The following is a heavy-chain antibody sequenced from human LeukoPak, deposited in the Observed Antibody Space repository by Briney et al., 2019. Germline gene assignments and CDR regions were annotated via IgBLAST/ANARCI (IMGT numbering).Heavy chain of an antibody. Sequence: PSETLSLTCTVSGGSISSDYWSWIRQPPGKGLEWIGYIYYSGSTNYNPSLKSRVTISVDTSKNQFSLKLSSVTAADTAVYYCARWPHDSAWHDENDYWGQGTLVTVSS. CDR1: GGSISSDY. D-gene: IGHD6-19*01. J-gene: IGHJ4*02. CDR2: IYYSGST. CDR3: ARWPHDSAWHDENDY. V-gene: IGHV4-59*08.